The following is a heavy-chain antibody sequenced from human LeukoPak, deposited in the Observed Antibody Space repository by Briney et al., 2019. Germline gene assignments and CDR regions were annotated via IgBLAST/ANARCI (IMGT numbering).Heavy chain of an antibody. CDR1: GFTFSSNY. J-gene: IGHJ1*01. V-gene: IGHV3-53*01. CDR2: IYSGGST. D-gene: IGHD2-15*01. Sequence: GGSLRLSCAASGFTFSSNYMSWVRQAPGKGLEWVSVIYSGGSTYYADSVKGRFTISRDNSKNTLYLQMNSLRAEDTAVYYCARDVYCSGGSCYQHWGQGTLVTVSS. CDR3: ARDVYCSGGSCYQH.